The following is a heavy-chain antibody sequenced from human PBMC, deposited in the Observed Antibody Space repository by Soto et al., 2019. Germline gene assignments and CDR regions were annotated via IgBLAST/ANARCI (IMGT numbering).Heavy chain of an antibody. D-gene: IGHD6-19*01. CDR1: GFTFSSYG. J-gene: IGHJ2*01. CDR2: ISYDGSNK. V-gene: IGHV3-30*18. Sequence: QVQLVESGGGVVQPGRSLRLSCAASGFTFSSYGMHWVRQAPGKGLEWVAVISYDGSNKYYADSVKGRFTISRDNSKNTLYLQMNSLRAEDTAVYYCAKDAMGIAVAGFYWYFDLWGRGTLVTVSS. CDR3: AKDAMGIAVAGFYWYFDL.